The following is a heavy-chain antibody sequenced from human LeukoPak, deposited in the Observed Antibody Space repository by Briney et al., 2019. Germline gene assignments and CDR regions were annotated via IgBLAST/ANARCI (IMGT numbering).Heavy chain of an antibody. V-gene: IGHV3-48*01. Sequence: GGSLRLSCAASGFTFSSYSMNWVRQAPGKGLEWVSYISSGSSTIYYADSVKGRFTISRDNAKNSLYLQMNSLRAEDTAVYYCARDRDDILTGYSPDAFDIWGQGTMVTVSS. J-gene: IGHJ3*02. CDR1: GFTFSSYS. CDR2: ISSGSSTI. CDR3: ARDRDDILTGYSPDAFDI. D-gene: IGHD3-9*01.